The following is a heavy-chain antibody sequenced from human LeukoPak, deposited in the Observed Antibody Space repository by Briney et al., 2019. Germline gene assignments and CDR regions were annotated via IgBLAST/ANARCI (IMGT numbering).Heavy chain of an antibody. CDR3: AARYSGYVAD. D-gene: IGHD5-12*01. CDR2: INSDVTYT. J-gene: IGHJ4*02. V-gene: IGHV3-74*01. CDR1: GYTFSSYW. Sequence: GGSLRLSCAASGYTFSSYWMHWVRQPPGKGLVWVSRINSDVTYTSYADSVEGRFTISRDNAKNTLYLQMNSLRAEDTAVYYCAARYSGYVADWGQGTLVTVSS.